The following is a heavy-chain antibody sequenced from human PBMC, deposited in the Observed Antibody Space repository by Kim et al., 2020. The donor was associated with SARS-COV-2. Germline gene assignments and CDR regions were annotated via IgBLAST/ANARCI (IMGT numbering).Heavy chain of an antibody. CDR3: ARAPSGTLTPYYFDH. Sequence: GESLKISCTASGYTFSDYWIGWVRQMPGKGLEWMGIIYPGDSDTKYSPSFEGQVTISADWSITTAYVQWSSLKASDTAIYYCARAPSGTLTPYYFDHWGQGTLVTVSS. CDR1: GYTFSDYW. J-gene: IGHJ4*02. D-gene: IGHD1-26*01. CDR2: IYPGDSDT. V-gene: IGHV5-51*01.